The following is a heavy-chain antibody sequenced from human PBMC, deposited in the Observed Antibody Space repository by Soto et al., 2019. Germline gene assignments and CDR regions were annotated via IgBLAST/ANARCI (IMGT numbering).Heavy chain of an antibody. D-gene: IGHD2-15*01. CDR2: ISSSRSYI. CDR3: ARGSGGSCYDCYYYYMDV. CDR1: GFTFSSYS. V-gene: IGHV3-21*01. J-gene: IGHJ6*03. Sequence: PGGSLRLSCAASGFTFSSYSMNWVRQAPGKGLEWVSAISSSRSYIYYADSVKGRFTISRDNAKNSLYLQMNSLRAEDTAVYYCARGSGGSCYDCYYYYMDVWGKGTTVTVSS.